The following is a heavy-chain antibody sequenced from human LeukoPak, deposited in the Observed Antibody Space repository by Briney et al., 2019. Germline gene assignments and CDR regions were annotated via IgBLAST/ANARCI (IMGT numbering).Heavy chain of an antibody. CDR2: INPSGGST. J-gene: IGHJ4*02. D-gene: IGHD3-22*01. Sequence: ASVKVSCKASGYTFTSYYMHWVRQAPGQGLEWMGIINPSGGSTSYAQKFQGRVTMTRDTSTSTVYMELGSLRSEDTAVYYCARDEAWGYYYDSSGYHIDYWGQGTLVTVSS. CDR1: GYTFTSYY. V-gene: IGHV1-46*01. CDR3: ARDEAWGYYYDSSGYHIDY.